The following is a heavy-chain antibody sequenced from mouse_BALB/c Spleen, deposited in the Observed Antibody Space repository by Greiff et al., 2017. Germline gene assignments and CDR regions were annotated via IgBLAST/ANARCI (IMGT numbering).Heavy chain of an antibody. J-gene: IGHJ3*01. CDR1: GYSITSDYA. Sequence: EVKLVESGPGLVKPSQSLSLTCTVTGYSITSDYAWNWIRQFPGNKLEWMGYISYSGSTSYNPSLKSRISITRDTSKNQFFLQLNSVTTEDTATYYCARGDYYGSSYAYWGQGTLVTVSA. CDR3: ARGDYYGSSYAY. D-gene: IGHD1-1*01. CDR2: ISYSGST. V-gene: IGHV3-2*02.